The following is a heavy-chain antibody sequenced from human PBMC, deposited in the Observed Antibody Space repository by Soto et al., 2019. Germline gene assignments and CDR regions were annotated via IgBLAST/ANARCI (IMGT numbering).Heavy chain of an antibody. CDR2: ISSSSSTI. Sequence: GGSLRLSCAASGFNFSSYSMNWVRQAPGKGLEWVSYISSSSSTIYYADSVKGRFTISRDNAKNSLYLQMNSLRAEDTAVYYCARSPYGSGSYHDYWGQGTLVTVSS. CDR3: ARSPYGSGSYHDY. D-gene: IGHD3-10*01. V-gene: IGHV3-48*01. J-gene: IGHJ4*02. CDR1: GFNFSSYS.